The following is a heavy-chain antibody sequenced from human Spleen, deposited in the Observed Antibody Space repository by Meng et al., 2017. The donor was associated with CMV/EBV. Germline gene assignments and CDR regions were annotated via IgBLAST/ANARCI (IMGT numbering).Heavy chain of an antibody. J-gene: IGHJ4*02. V-gene: IGHV4-39*07. CDR2: IYDTYST. D-gene: IGHD3-22*01. CDR1: ATTSSSICFN. CDR3: DYCYVSSGPCFVF. Sequence: QRPELGPGPVPLKLAVSLTLTFSRAATTSSSICFNWRCKRKPRGTGLVWIGYIYDTYSTDYNPSLTIPITISKDTSKNQFTLELVSVTDADTAVYYCDYCYVSSGPCFVFWGQGTLVTVAS.